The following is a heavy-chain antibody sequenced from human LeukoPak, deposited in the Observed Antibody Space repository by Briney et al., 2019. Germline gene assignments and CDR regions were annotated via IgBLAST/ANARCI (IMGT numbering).Heavy chain of an antibody. J-gene: IGHJ4*02. D-gene: IGHD2-15*01. V-gene: IGHV4-34*01. CDR2: INHSGST. CDR3: AREYCSGGSCYALFDY. Sequence: SETLSLTYAVYGGSFSGYYWRWIRQPPAKGLEWIGEINHSGSTNYNPSLKSRVTISVDTSNNHFSLQLSSVTAADSAVYYCAREYCSGGSCYALFDYWGQGTLVTVSS. CDR1: GGSFSGYY.